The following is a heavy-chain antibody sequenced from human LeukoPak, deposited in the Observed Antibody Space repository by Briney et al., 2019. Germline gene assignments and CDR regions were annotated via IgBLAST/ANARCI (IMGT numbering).Heavy chain of an antibody. Sequence: GGSVRLSCAASGFTFDDYAMHWVRQAPGKGLEWVSLISGDGGTTYYADSVKGRFTISRDNSKYSLYLQMNSLRSEDTALYYCAKDIDAAMVSLGDYWGQGTLVTVSS. V-gene: IGHV3-43*02. CDR2: ISGDGGTT. J-gene: IGHJ4*02. CDR3: AKDIDAAMVSLGDY. D-gene: IGHD5-18*01. CDR1: GFTFDDYA.